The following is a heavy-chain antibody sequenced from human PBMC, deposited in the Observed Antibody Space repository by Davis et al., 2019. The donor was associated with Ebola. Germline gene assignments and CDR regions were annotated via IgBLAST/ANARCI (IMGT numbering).Heavy chain of an antibody. J-gene: IGHJ5*02. Sequence: ASVKVSCKTSGYIFTRYSIHWVRQAPGEGLEWVGWISAYNGNTNYAQKLQGRVTMTTDTSTSTAYMELRSLRSDDTAVYYCARVDSSSWLEWWFDPWGQGTLVTVSS. D-gene: IGHD6-13*01. V-gene: IGHV1-18*04. CDR1: GYIFTRYS. CDR2: ISAYNGNT. CDR3: ARVDSSSWLEWWFDP.